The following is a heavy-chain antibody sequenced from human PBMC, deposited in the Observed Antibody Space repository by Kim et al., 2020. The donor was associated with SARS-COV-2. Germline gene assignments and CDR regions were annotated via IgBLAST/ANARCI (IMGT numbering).Heavy chain of an antibody. D-gene: IGHD2-21*01. V-gene: IGHV3-7*01. CDR3: ARAVNSDY. Sequence: SDKFYGDSAKGRFTISRDNARNSLVLQMNSLRPEDTAVYFCARAVNSDYWGQGTLVTVSS. CDR2: SDK. J-gene: IGHJ4*02.